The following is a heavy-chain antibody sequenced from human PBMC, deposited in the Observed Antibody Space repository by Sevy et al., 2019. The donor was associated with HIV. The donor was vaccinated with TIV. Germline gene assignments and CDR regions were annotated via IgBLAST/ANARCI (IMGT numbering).Heavy chain of an antibody. Sequence: GGSLRLSCAASGFTISRYWMTWVHQAPGKGLEWVANINRDGSTQNYVDSVKGRFTISRDNAKNSLYLEMNSLRAEDTAVYYCARDDRPSGWLFDYWGQGTLVTVSS. CDR3: ARDDRPSGWLFDY. CDR2: INRDGSTQ. D-gene: IGHD6-19*01. V-gene: IGHV3-7*01. CDR1: GFTISRYW. J-gene: IGHJ4*02.